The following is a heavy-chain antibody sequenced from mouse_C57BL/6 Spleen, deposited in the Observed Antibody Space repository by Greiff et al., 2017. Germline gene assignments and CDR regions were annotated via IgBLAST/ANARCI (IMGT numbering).Heavy chain of an antibody. CDR2: IDPSDSYT. V-gene: IGHV1-59*01. D-gene: IGHD1-1*01. CDR3: ADGSS. Sequence: QVQLQQPGAELVRPGTSVKLSCKASGYTFTSYWMHWVKQRPGQGLEWIGVIDPSDSYTNYNQKFKGKATLTVDTSSSTAYMQLSSLTSEDSAVYYCADGSSWGQGTSVTVSS. J-gene: IGHJ4*01. CDR1: GYTFTSYW.